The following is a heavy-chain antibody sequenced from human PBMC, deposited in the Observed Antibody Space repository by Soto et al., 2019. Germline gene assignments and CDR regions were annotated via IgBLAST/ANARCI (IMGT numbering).Heavy chain of an antibody. V-gene: IGHV5-51*01. CDR2: IYPGDSDT. CDR1: GYSFTSYL. D-gene: IGHD3-22*01. J-gene: IGHJ6*02. CDR3: ARGGIGFYYGGQGYRGVYYYYGMDV. Sequence: PGESLKISCKGSGYSFTSYLIGWVRQMPGKGLEWMGIIYPGDSDTRYSPSFQGQVTISADKSISTAYLQWSSLKASDTAMYYCARGGIGFYYGGQGYRGVYYYYGMDVWGQGTTVTVSS.